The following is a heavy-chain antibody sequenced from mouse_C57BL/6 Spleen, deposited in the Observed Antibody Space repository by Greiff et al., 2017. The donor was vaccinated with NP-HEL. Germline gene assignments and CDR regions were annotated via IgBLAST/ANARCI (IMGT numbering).Heavy chain of an antibody. V-gene: IGHV5-4*01. CDR3: ARDKAIQWNFEV. CDR1: GFTFSSYA. CDR2: ISDGGSYT. D-gene: IGHD1-1*01. Sequence: EVKLVESGGGLVKPGGSLKLSCAASGFTFSSYAMSWVRQTPEKRLEWVATISDGGSYTYYPDNVKGRFTISRDNAKNNLYLQMSHLKSEDTAMYYCARDKAIQWNFEVWGTGTTVTVSS. J-gene: IGHJ1*03.